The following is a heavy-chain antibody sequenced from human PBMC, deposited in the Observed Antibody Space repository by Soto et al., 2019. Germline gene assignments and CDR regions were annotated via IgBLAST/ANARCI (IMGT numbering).Heavy chain of an antibody. V-gene: IGHV3-48*02. J-gene: IGHJ4*02. CDR1: GFTLSSYS. CDR2: ISRTSSAI. CDR3: ARDGGYSGYDIDY. D-gene: IGHD5-12*01. Sequence: EVQLVESGGGLVQPGGSLRLSCAASGFTLSSYSMNWVRQAPGKGLDWVAYISRTSSAIYYADSVKGRFTISRDNANNSLFLQMNSLRDEDTAVYYCARDGGYSGYDIDYWGLGTLVTASS.